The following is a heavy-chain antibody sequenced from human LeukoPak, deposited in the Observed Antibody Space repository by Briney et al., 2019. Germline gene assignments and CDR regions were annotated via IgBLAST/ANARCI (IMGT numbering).Heavy chain of an antibody. Sequence: ASVKVSCKASGYTFTGYYMHWVRQAPGKGLEWMGGFDPEDGETIYAQKFQGRVTMTEDTSTDTAYMELSSLRSEDTAVYYCATTSSGWHDAFDIWGQGTMVTVSS. CDR3: ATTSSGWHDAFDI. D-gene: IGHD6-19*01. J-gene: IGHJ3*02. CDR1: GYTFTGYY. CDR2: FDPEDGET. V-gene: IGHV1-24*01.